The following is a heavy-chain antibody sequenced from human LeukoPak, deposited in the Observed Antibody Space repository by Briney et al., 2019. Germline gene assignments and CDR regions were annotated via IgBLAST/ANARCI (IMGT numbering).Heavy chain of an antibody. J-gene: IGHJ4*02. CDR1: GGSISSSSYY. CDR3: ARAWARGLVRD. D-gene: IGHD6-19*01. V-gene: IGHV4-39*01. Sequence: SETLSLTCTVSGGSISSSSYYWGWIRQPPGKGLEWIGSIYYSGSTYYNPSLKSRVTISVDTSKNQFSLKLSSVTAADTAVYYCARAWARGLVRDWGQGTLVTVSS. CDR2: IYYSGST.